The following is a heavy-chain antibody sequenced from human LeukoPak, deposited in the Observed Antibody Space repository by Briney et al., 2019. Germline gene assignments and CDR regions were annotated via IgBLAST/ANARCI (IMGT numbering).Heavy chain of an antibody. Sequence: ASVKVSCKASGYTFTTYYMHWVRQAPGQGLEWMGIVNPSGGSTSYAQKFQGRVTMTRDMSTSTVYMELSSLRSEDTAVYYCARDYLTVTYCSSTSCYVGIGYWGQGTLVTVSS. CDR3: ARDYLTVTYCSSTSCYVGIGY. V-gene: IGHV1-46*01. CDR2: VNPSGGST. J-gene: IGHJ4*02. CDR1: GYTFTTYY. D-gene: IGHD2-2*01.